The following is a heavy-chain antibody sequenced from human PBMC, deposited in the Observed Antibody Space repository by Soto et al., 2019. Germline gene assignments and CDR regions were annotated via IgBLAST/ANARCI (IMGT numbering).Heavy chain of an antibody. D-gene: IGHD2-2*01. CDR3: ACAYCVNTSCSLFDP. CDR1: GDSVSSNSAA. V-gene: IGHV6-1*01. J-gene: IGHJ5*02. Sequence: SQTLSLTCAISGDSVSSNSAAWNWIRQSPSRGLEWLGRTYYRSKWYNDYAVSVKSRITVNPDTSKNQFSLQLNSVTPEDTAVYYCACAYCVNTSCSLFDPWGQGTLVTVSS. CDR2: TYYRSKWYN.